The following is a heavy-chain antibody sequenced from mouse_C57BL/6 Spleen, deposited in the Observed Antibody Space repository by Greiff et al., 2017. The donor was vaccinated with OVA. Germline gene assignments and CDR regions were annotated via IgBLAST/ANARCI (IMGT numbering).Heavy chain of an antibody. CDR2: IDPSDSDT. CDR3: LRATYSNWGAY. V-gene: IGHV1-50*01. CDR1: GYTFTSYW. Sequence: QVQLQQPGAELVKPGASVKLSCKASGYTFTSYWMQWVKQRPGQGLEWIGEIDPSDSDTNYNQKFKGKATLTVDTSSSTAYMQLRSLTSEDSAVYYWLRATYSNWGAYWGQGTLVTVSA. D-gene: IGHD2-5*01. J-gene: IGHJ3*01.